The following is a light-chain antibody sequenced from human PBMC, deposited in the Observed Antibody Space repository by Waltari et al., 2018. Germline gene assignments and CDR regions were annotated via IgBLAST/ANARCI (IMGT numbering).Light chain of an antibody. Sequence: QSALTQPDSVSGSPGQSIPISCTATSSDVGGFKYVSWYQQYPGKAPKVIIYDVSSRPSGVSNRFSGSKSGNSASLTISGLQAEDEADYYCSAFSSSTTGIFGGGTRVTVL. V-gene: IGLV2-14*01. CDR2: DVS. CDR1: SSDVGGFKY. CDR3: SAFSSSTTGI. J-gene: IGLJ2*01.